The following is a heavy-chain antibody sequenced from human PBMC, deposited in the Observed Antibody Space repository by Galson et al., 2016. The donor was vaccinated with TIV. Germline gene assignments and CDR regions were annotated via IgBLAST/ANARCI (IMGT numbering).Heavy chain of an antibody. CDR1: GYTFRIYA. J-gene: IGHJ5*02. Sequence: SVKVSCKASGYTFRIYAMHWVRQAPGQRLEWMGCINAGNDNTKYSQRFQGRVTITGDTSANTAYMELSSLRSEDTAVYYCARPPSCGGDCFKYASWGQGTRVTVSS. CDR2: INAGNDNT. D-gene: IGHD2-21*01. V-gene: IGHV1-3*01. CDR3: ARPPSCGGDCFKYAS.